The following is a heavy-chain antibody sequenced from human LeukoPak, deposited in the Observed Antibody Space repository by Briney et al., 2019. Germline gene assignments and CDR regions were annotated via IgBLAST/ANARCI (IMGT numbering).Heavy chain of an antibody. CDR1: GFTFDDYP. D-gene: IGHD4-11*01. V-gene: IGHV3-43*01. J-gene: IGHJ4*02. Sequence: GGSLRLSCAASGFTFDDYPMHWVRQAPGKGLEWVSLISWDGGSTYYADSVKGRFTISRDNSKNSLYLQMNSLRTEDTALYYCAKDKNRCTVTTPPDYWGQGTLVTVSS. CDR3: AKDKNRCTVTTPPDY. CDR2: ISWDGGST.